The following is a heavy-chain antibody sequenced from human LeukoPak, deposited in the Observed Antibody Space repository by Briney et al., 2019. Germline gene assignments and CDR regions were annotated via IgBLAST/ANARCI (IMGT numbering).Heavy chain of an antibody. V-gene: IGHV1-18*01. D-gene: IGHD5-24*01. Sequence: ASVKVSCKASGYTFTSYGISWVRQAPGQGLEWMGWISAYNGNTNYAQKLQGRVTMTTDTSTSTAYMELRSLRSDDTAVYYCARDLDGCNLGWFDPWGQGTLVTVSS. CDR1: GYTFTSYG. CDR2: ISAYNGNT. CDR3: ARDLDGCNLGWFDP. J-gene: IGHJ5*02.